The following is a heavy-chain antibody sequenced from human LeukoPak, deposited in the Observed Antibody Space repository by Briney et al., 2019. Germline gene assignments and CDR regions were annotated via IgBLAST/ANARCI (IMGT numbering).Heavy chain of an antibody. V-gene: IGHV3-53*01. D-gene: IGHD5-24*01. CDR1: EFTVSRSY. CDR3: AREGEKADGYNHGLDR. Sequence: GGSLRLSCAATEFTVSRSYMTWVRQAPGKGLEWVSVLRSGGTIEYADTVKGRSTISRDISKNTVYLQMNNLRSEDTAVYFCAREGEKADGYNHGLDRWGQGTLVTVSS. J-gene: IGHJ4*02. CDR2: LRSGGTI.